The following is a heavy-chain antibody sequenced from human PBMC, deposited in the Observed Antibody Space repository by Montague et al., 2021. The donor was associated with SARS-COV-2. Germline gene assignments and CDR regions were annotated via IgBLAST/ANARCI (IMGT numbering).Heavy chain of an antibody. CDR2: ISHSGST. D-gene: IGHD2-2*01. Sequence: SETLSLTCAVYGGSLSGYYWSWIRQPPGEGLEWIAEISHSGSTSYNPSLKSRVTISVDTSKNQFSLKPSSATAADMAVYYCVRVPYRLLFVPRYYGMDVWGQGATVTVSS. CDR1: GGSLSGYY. V-gene: IGHV4-34*01. J-gene: IGHJ6*02. CDR3: VRVPYRLLFVPRYYGMDV.